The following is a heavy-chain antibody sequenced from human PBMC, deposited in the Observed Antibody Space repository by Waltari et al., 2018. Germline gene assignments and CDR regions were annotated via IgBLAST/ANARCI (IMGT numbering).Heavy chain of an antibody. CDR2: VSSTGSPI. CDR1: GFTFSTYR. Sequence: EVQLVESGGGLVQPGGSLILSCAASGFTFSTYRMNWVRQAPGKGLEWLSFVSSTGSPIYYAESVKGRFTISRDNDNNLVYLQMSSLRAEDTAVYYCARDDLLRGHYSYDALDIWGQGTMVTVSS. D-gene: IGHD3-3*01. J-gene: IGHJ3*02. CDR3: ARDDLLRGHYSYDALDI. V-gene: IGHV3-48*01.